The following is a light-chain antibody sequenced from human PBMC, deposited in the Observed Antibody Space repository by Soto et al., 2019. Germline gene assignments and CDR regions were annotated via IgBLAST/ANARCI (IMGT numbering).Light chain of an antibody. J-gene: IGKJ4*01. V-gene: IGKV3-15*01. Sequence: EIVMTQSPATLSVSPGERATLSCRASQSVSNNLAWYQQKPGQAPRLLIYHASTGATGIPARFSGSGSGTELTLTISSVQSEDFAVYYCQQYNEWSLTFRGGTKVEIK. CDR1: QSVSNN. CDR2: HAS. CDR3: QQYNEWSLT.